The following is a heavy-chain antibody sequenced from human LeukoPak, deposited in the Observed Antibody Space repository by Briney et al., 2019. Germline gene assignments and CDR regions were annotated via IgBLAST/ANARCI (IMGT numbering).Heavy chain of an antibody. V-gene: IGHV3-30*02. Sequence: GGSLRLSCAASGFTFSSYGMHWVRQAPGKGLEWVAFIRYDGSNKYYADSVKGRFTISRDNSKNTLYLQMNSLRAEDTALYYCAKVVTMIVMVTSFDYWGQGTLVTVSS. D-gene: IGHD3-22*01. CDR2: IRYDGSNK. CDR3: AKVVTMIVMVTSFDY. CDR1: GFTFSSYG. J-gene: IGHJ4*02.